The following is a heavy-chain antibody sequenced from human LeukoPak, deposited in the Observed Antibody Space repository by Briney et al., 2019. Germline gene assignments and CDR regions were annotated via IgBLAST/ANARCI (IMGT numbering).Heavy chain of an antibody. CDR1: GYTFTSYG. CDR2: ISAYNGNT. CDR3: ARDRTYSSSWYGFNWFDP. D-gene: IGHD6-13*01. J-gene: IGHJ5*02. V-gene: IGHV1-18*01. Sequence: VSVKVSCKASGYTFTSYGISWVRQAPGQGLEWMGWISAYNGNTNYAQKLQGRVTMTTDTSTSTAYMELRSLRSDDTAVYYCARDRTYSSSWYGFNWFDPWGQGTLVTVSS.